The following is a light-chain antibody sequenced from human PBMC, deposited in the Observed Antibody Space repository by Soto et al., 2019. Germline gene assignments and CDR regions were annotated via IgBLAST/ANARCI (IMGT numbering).Light chain of an antibody. CDR1: QSVTSPF. J-gene: IGKJ1*01. CDR3: QHYVTSLTT. CDR2: GAS. Sequence: EIVLTQSPGTLSLSPGERATLSCRASQSVTSPFLAWYQQKPGQPPRLLIFGASIRVTGIPDRFIGSGSGTDFTLTISRLEPEDFAVYYCQHYVTSLTTFGQGTKVDIK. V-gene: IGKV3-20*01.